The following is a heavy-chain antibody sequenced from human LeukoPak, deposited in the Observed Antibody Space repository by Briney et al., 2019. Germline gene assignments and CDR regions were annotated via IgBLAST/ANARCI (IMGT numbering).Heavy chain of an antibody. Sequence: GGSLRLSCGVSGLSVLAFSNYAMSWVRQAPGKGLEWVSFISGSGAIIEYADSVKGRFTISRANAKYTLFLQMNSLRAEDTAVYYCAKDISSDIVRGNFDYWGQGTLVTVSS. CDR2: ISGSGAII. CDR3: AKDISSDIVRGNFDY. J-gene: IGHJ4*02. D-gene: IGHD3-10*01. V-gene: IGHV3-23*01. CDR1: GLSVLAFSNYA.